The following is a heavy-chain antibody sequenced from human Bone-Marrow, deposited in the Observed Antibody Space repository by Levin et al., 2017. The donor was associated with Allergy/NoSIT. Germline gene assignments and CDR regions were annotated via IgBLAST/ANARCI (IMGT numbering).Heavy chain of an antibody. V-gene: IGHV3-9*01. J-gene: IGHJ4*02. CDR2: ISWNSDKA. Sequence: SLKISCGASGFNFDDYAMHWVRQAPGKGLEWVSGISWNSDKAGYADSVKGRFTISRDNAKNSLYLQMDSLGVEDTALYYCAKDGESTVTRSYYLHYWGQGTLVTVSS. CDR3: AKDGESTVTRSYYLHY. D-gene: IGHD4-17*01. CDR1: GFNFDDYA.